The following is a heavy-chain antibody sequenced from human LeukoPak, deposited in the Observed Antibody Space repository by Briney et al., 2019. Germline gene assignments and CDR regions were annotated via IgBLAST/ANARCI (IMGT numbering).Heavy chain of an antibody. V-gene: IGHV3-11*01. J-gene: IGHJ6*02. D-gene: IGHD6-6*01. CDR1: GFTFSDYY. CDR3: ALSSSNSGYYYGVDV. Sequence: GGSLSLSCAASGFTFSDYYMTWIRQAPGKGLDWVSYIDRSGDNVVYAGSVKGRFTMSRDNAKNSLYLQMNSLRAEDSGVYYCALSSSNSGYYYGVDVWGQGTTVTVSS. CDR2: IDRSGDNV.